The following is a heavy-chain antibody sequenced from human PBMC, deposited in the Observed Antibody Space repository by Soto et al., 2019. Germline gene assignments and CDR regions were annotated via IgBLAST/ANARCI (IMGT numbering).Heavy chain of an antibody. CDR1: VNPLAGGGTS. D-gene: IGHD2-21*02. Sequence: QVQLQESGPGLVKPSQTLSPTCPFPVNPLAGGGTSWAWIRRHPGKGLEWIGYSYYSGSTYYTPSLKSRVTISVDTSKNQFSLKLSSVTAADTAVYYCARDNSRGGDCFFDSWGQGTLVTVSS. J-gene: IGHJ4*02. CDR2: SYYSGST. V-gene: IGHV4-31*03. CDR3: ARDNSRGGDCFFDS.